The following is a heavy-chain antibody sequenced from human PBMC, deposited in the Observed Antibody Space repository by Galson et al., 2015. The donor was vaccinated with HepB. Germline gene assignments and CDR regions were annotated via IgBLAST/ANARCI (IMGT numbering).Heavy chain of an antibody. CDR2: ISYDGTNK. V-gene: IGHV3-30-3*01. D-gene: IGHD2-15*01. CDR1: GFTFSYYA. CDR3: ARGGFRDIVVVVAATPPDY. J-gene: IGHJ4*02. Sequence: SLRLSCAASGFTFSYYAMHWVRQAPGKGLEWVALISYDGTNKYYADSVKGRFTISRDNSKNTLYLQMNSLRAEDTAVYYCARGGFRDIVVVVAATPPDYWGQGTLVTVSS.